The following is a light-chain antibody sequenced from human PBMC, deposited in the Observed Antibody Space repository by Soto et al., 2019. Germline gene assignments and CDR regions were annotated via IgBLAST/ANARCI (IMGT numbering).Light chain of an antibody. CDR3: QQHNNWPRA. CDR1: QSVASN. CDR2: GAS. J-gene: IGKJ1*01. V-gene: IGKV3-15*01. Sequence: EIVMTQSPATLSVSPGERATLSCRASQSVASNLAWYQQKPDQAPRLLIYGASTRATGIPARFSGSGSGTEFTLTISSLQSEDFAVYYCQQHNNWPRAFGQGTKVEIK.